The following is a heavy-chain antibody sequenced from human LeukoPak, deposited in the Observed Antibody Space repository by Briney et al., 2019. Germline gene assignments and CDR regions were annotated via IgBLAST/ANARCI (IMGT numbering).Heavy chain of an antibody. D-gene: IGHD2-15*01. CDR2: INPTGGIT. Sequence: ASVKVSCKASGYSFTSYYMHWVRQAPGQGLEWMGIINPTGGITRYAQKFQGRVTMTRDTSTSTVYMELSSLRSEDTAVYFCARDPPRDIVVMVDGTQYHYGMDVWGQGTTVTASS. CDR1: GYSFTSYY. J-gene: IGHJ6*02. CDR3: ARDPPRDIVVMVDGTQYHYGMDV. V-gene: IGHV1-46*03.